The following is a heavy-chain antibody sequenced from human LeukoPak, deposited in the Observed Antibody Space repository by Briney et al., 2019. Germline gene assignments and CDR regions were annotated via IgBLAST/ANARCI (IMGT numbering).Heavy chain of an antibody. CDR3: TKEPKEKTSGWYFRY. J-gene: IGHJ4*02. D-gene: IGHD6-19*01. CDR2: ISGSGGST. V-gene: IGHV3-23*01. Sequence: GGSLRLSCAASGFTFSSYAMSWVRQAPGRGLEWVSSISGSGGSTYYADSVKGRFTISRDNSKDTLYLQMHSLRPEDTAVYYCTKEPKEKTSGWYFRYWGQGTLVTVSS. CDR1: GFTFSSYA.